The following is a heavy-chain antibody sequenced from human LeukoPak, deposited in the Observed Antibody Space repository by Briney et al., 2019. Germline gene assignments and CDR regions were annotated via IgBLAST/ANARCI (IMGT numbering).Heavy chain of an antibody. CDR1: GGSISSGGYS. CDR2: IYHSGST. J-gene: IGHJ6*02. V-gene: IGHV4-30-2*01. Sequence: PSETLSLTCAVSGGSISSGGYSWSWIRQPPGKGLEWIGYIYHSGSTYYNPSLKSRVTISVDRSKNQFSLKLSSVTAVDTAVYYCARESHYYYGMDVWGQGTTVTVSS. CDR3: ARESHYYYGMDV.